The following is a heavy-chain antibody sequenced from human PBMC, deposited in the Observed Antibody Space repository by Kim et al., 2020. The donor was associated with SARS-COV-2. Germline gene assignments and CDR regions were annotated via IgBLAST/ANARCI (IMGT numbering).Heavy chain of an antibody. Sequence: ASVKVSCKASGYTFTSYGISWVRQAPGQGLEWMGWISAYNGNTNYAQKLQGRVTMTTDTSTSTAYMELRSLRSDDTAVYYCASNKGWVGATAAFDIWGQGTMVTVSS. CDR3: ASNKGWVGATAAFDI. V-gene: IGHV1-18*01. CDR2: ISAYNGNT. CDR1: GYTFTSYG. J-gene: IGHJ3*02. D-gene: IGHD1-26*01.